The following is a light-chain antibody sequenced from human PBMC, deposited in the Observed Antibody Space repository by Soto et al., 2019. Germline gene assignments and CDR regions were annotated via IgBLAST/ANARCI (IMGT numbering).Light chain of an antibody. Sequence: EIMMTQSPATLSVSPGERATLSCRASQSVSSSLAWYQQKPGQAPRLLIYGASTRATGIPARFSGSGSGTEFTLTINSLQSEDCAVYYCQQYNNWWTFGQGTKVEIK. V-gene: IGKV3-15*01. CDR2: GAS. CDR3: QQYNNWWT. CDR1: QSVSSS. J-gene: IGKJ1*01.